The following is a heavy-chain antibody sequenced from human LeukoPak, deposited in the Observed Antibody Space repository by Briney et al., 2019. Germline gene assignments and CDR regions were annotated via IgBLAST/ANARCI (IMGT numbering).Heavy chain of an antibody. CDR1: GFTFSSYS. CDR2: ISSSSSTI. J-gene: IGHJ4*02. Sequence: GGSLRLSCAASGFTFSSYSMNWVRQAPGKGLEWVSYISSSSSTIYYADSVKGRFTISRDNAKNSLYLQMNSLRAEDAAVYYCARDFRRILRKADYFDYWGQGTLVTVSS. CDR3: ARDFRRILRKADYFDY. V-gene: IGHV3-48*04. D-gene: IGHD4-17*01.